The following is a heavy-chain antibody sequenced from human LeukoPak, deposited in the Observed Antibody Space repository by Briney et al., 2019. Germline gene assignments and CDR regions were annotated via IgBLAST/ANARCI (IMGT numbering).Heavy chain of an antibody. CDR3: ARPYTNNRHHYYYYYMDV. CDR2: ITWNSDTT. Sequence: GGSLRLSXAASGFTFDDYGMSWVRQAPGEGLEWVSGITWNSDTTGYADSVKGRFTISRDNAKNSLYLQMNSLRAEDTALYYCARPYTNNRHHYYYYYMDVWGKGTTVTVSS. D-gene: IGHD2-2*02. J-gene: IGHJ6*03. V-gene: IGHV3-20*04. CDR1: GFTFDDYG.